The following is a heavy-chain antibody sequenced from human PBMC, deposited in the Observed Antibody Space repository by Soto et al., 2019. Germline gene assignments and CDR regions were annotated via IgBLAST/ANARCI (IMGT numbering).Heavy chain of an antibody. V-gene: IGHV3-30*03. CDR2: ISYDGSDK. CDR3: VGGQYYFDY. Sequence: QVQLVESGGGVVQPGRSLILSCAASGFPFTSYGMHWVREGPDKGLEWVAIISYDGSDKYYADYVKGRFTISRENSKNTLYLQMNSMRPEDTALYYCVGGQYYFDYRGQGTLVIVSS. CDR1: GFPFTSYG. D-gene: IGHD3-10*01. J-gene: IGHJ4*02.